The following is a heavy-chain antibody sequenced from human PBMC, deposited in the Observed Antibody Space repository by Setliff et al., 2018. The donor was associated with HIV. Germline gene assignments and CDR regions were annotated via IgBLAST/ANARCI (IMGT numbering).Heavy chain of an antibody. J-gene: IGHJ6*02. CDR2: IYTSGNM. CDR3: ARGWVRGPIISPGTYFSYGLDV. D-gene: IGHD3-10*01. Sequence: SETLSLTCTVSGASISSYYWNWFRQPAGKGLESLGRIYTSGNMIYNPSLKSRVTMSADTSRNQLSLELSSVTAADTAVYYCARGWVRGPIISPGTYFSYGLDVWGQGTPVTVSS. CDR1: GASISSYY. V-gene: IGHV4-4*07.